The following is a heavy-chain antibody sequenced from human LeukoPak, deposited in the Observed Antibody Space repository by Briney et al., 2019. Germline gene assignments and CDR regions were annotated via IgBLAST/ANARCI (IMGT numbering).Heavy chain of an antibody. V-gene: IGHV1-46*01. Sequence: ASVKVSCKASGYTFTRYHMDWVRQSPGQGLEWLGVINPRGGSTTYAQKFQGRVPMTRDTSTSNMYMEMSRLRSDDTAVYYCTRRLYDSTGYPYYYFDSWGQGTLVTVSS. J-gene: IGHJ4*02. CDR3: TRRLYDSTGYPYYYFDS. CDR2: INPRGGST. CDR1: GYTFTRYH. D-gene: IGHD3-22*01.